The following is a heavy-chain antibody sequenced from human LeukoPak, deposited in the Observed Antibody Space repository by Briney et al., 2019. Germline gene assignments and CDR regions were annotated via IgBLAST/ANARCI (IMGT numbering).Heavy chain of an antibody. V-gene: IGHV4-59*01. Sequence: SETLSLTCTVSGGSISSYYWSWIRQPPGKGLEWIGYIYYSGSTNYNPSLKSRVTISVDTSKNQFSLKLSSVTAADTAVYYCARDMVVAAPDYYYYGMDVWGQGTTVTVSS. CDR1: GGSISSYY. D-gene: IGHD2-15*01. CDR2: IYYSGST. J-gene: IGHJ6*02. CDR3: ARDMVVAAPDYYYYGMDV.